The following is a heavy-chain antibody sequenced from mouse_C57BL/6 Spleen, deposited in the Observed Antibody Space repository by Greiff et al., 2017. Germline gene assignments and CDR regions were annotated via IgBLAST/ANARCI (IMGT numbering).Heavy chain of an antibody. CDR1: GYTFTSYW. CDR2: IDPSDSYT. Sequence: QVQLQQPGAELVKPGASVKLSCKASGYTFTSYWMQWVKQRPGQGLEWIGEIDPSDSYTNYNQKFKGKATLTVDKSSSTAYMQLSSLTSEDSAVYYCGRKETAQADYWGQGTTLTVSS. J-gene: IGHJ2*01. CDR3: GRKETAQADY. V-gene: IGHV1-50*01. D-gene: IGHD3-2*02.